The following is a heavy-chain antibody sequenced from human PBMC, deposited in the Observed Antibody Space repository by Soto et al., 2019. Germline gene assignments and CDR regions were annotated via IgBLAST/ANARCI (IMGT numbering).Heavy chain of an antibody. J-gene: IGHJ4*02. CDR2: IYWDDSK. V-gene: IGHV2-5*02. Sequence: QITLKESGPTLVKPTQTLTLTRTFSGFSLTTDRVGVGWIRQPPGEALECLAVIYWDDSKTYRPSLESRLTITKDTSKNQVALTMTNMDSLDTATYYCAHAYGGRSLYWGQGTLVTVSS. CDR3: AHAYGGRSLY. D-gene: IGHD1-26*01. CDR1: GFSLTTDRVG.